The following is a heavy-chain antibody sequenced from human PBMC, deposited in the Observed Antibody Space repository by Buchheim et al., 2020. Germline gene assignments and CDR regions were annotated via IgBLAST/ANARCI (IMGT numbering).Heavy chain of an antibody. Sequence: QVQLVESGGGLVKPGGSLRLSCAASGFTFSDSYMSWIRQSPGKGLEWVAYIGSSGIEVNYADSVKGRFTIARDNAKKSLYLQMNSLRAEDTAVYYCARRYGSGSYERAFAYWGRGTL. J-gene: IGHJ4*02. V-gene: IGHV3-11*01. CDR1: GFTFSDSY. D-gene: IGHD3-10*01. CDR3: ARRYGSGSYERAFAY. CDR2: IGSSGIEV.